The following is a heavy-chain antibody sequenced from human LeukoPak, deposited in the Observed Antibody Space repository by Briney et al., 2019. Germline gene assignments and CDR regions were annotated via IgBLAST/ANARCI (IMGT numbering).Heavy chain of an antibody. CDR3: ARDLINYYGSGSYYNLDAFDI. CDR1: GGSISSGGYS. Sequence: SQTLSLTCAVSGGSISSGGYSWSWIRQPPGKGLEWIGYIYHSGSTYYNPSLKSRVTISVDRSKNQFSLKLSSVTAADTAVYYCARDLINYYGSGSYYNLDAFDIWGQGTMVTVSS. CDR2: IYHSGST. D-gene: IGHD3-10*01. V-gene: IGHV4-30-2*01. J-gene: IGHJ3*02.